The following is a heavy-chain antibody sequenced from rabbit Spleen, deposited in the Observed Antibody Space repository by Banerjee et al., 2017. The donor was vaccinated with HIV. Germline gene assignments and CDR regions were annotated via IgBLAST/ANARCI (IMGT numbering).Heavy chain of an antibody. Sequence: QSLEESGGDLVKPGASLTLTCTASGFDLSSYYYMCWVRQAPGKGLECIACIYTGSSGSTYYANWAKGRFTISKTSSTTVTLQMTSLTVADTATYFCARGSATMTMVITGFYLNLWGPGTLVTVS. CDR1: GFDLSSYYY. D-gene: IGHD2-1*01. J-gene: IGHJ4*01. CDR2: IYTGSSGST. V-gene: IGHV1S40*01. CDR3: ARGSATMTMVITGFYLNL.